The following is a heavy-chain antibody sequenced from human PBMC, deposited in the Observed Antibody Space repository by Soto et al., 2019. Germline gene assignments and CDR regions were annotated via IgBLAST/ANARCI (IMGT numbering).Heavy chain of an antibody. J-gene: IGHJ4*02. D-gene: IGHD3-10*01. CDR2: IIPIFGTA. V-gene: IGHV1-69*01. CDR1: GGTFSSYA. Sequence: QVQLVQSGAEVKKPGSSVKVSCKASGGTFSSYAISWVRQAPGQGLEWMGGIIPIFGTANYAQKFQGRVTITADESTSTAYMELSSLRSEDTAVYYCARDSSITMVRGALFAYYFDYWGQGTLVTVSS. CDR3: ARDSSITMVRGALFAYYFDY.